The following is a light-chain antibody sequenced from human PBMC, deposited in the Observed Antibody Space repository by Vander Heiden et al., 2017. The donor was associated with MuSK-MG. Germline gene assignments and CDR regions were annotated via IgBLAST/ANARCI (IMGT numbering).Light chain of an antibody. CDR3: QQEYNLHPPIT. J-gene: IGKJ4*01. CDR1: QDISNY. V-gene: IGKV1-33*01. Sequence: DIQMTQSPSSLSASVGDRVTITCQASQDISNYLNWYQQKPGKAPKLLIYDASNLEKGVKSRFSGSGDGTDVTFTIISRQPEDIEAYYCQQEYNLHPPITFGRGTKVDIK. CDR2: DAS.